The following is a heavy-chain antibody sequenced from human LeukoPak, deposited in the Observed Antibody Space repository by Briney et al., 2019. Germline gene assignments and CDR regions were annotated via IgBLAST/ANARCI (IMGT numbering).Heavy chain of an antibody. V-gene: IGHV1-8*01. Sequence: ASVKVSCKASGYTFTSYDINWVRQATGQGLEWMGWMNPNSGNTGYAQKFQGRVTMTRNTSISTAYMEPSSLRSEDTAVYYCARGAYIVVWYNWNYAYYFDYWGQGTLVTVSS. J-gene: IGHJ4*02. CDR3: ARGAYIVVWYNWNYAYYFDY. CDR1: GYTFTSYD. CDR2: MNPNSGNT. D-gene: IGHD1-7*01.